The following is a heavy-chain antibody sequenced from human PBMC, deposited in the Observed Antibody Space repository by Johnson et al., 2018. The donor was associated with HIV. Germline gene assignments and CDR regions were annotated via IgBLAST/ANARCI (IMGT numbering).Heavy chain of an antibody. CDR1: GFTFDDYA. Sequence: VQLVESGGGLVQPGRSLRLSCAASGFTFDDYAMHWVRQTPGKGLEWVSGISWNSGSLGYADSVTGRFTISRDNAKNSLYLQMNSLRVEDTALYYCARDRARWSSGWYNDAFDIWGQGTLVIVSS. J-gene: IGHJ3*02. CDR3: ARDRARWSSGWYNDAFDI. D-gene: IGHD6-19*01. CDR2: ISWNSGSL. V-gene: IGHV3-9*01.